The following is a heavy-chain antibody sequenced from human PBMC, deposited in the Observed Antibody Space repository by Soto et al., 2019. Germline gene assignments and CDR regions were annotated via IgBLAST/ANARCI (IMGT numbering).Heavy chain of an antibody. Sequence: ASVKVSCKASGGTFSSYAISWVRQAPGQGLEWMGGIIPIFGTANYAQKFQGRVTITADESTSTAYMELSSLRSEDTAVYYCARDRVDLFGELFAWGQGTLVTVSS. D-gene: IGHD3-10*01. V-gene: IGHV1-69*13. CDR1: GGTFSSYA. CDR2: IIPIFGTA. J-gene: IGHJ5*02. CDR3: ARDRVDLFGELFA.